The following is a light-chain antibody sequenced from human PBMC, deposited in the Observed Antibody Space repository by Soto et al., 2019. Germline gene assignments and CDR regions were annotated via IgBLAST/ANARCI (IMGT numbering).Light chain of an antibody. V-gene: IGKV1-27*01. Sequence: DIQVTQHPSSLSASVGDRVTITCWASQGIKNYLAWYQQKPGETPKLLIYAASTLESGIPPRFSGSGSGTYFTLTINNLQPEDVATYYCQRYYNAPFTFGGGTKVEIK. CDR3: QRYYNAPFT. CDR1: QGIKNY. J-gene: IGKJ4*01. CDR2: AAS.